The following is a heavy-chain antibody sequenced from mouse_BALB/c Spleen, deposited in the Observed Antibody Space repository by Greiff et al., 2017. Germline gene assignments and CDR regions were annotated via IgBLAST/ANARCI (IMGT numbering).Heavy chain of an antibody. D-gene: IGHD2-14*01. CDR2: ISDGGSYT. CDR1: GFTFSDYY. V-gene: IGHV5-4*02. Sequence: EVKLQESGGGLVKPGGSLKLSCAASGFTFSDYYMYWVRQTPEKRLEWVATISDGGSYTYYPDSVKGRFTISRDNAKNNLYLQMSSLKSEDTAMYYCARAVRDAMDYWGQGTSVTVSS. CDR3: ARAVRDAMDY. J-gene: IGHJ4*01.